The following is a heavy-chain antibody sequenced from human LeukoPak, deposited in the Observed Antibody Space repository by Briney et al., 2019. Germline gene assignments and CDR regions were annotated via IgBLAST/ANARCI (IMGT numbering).Heavy chain of an antibody. CDR2: ITGNGGYT. J-gene: IGHJ4*02. Sequence: GGSLRLSCAASGFXFSNYAMNWVRQAPGKGLKWVSGITGNGGYTYYADSVKGRFTISRDNSRSTLYLQINSPRAEDTAIYYCAKGTLQQFDYWGQGTLVTVSS. D-gene: IGHD1-1*01. CDR1: GFXFSNYA. CDR3: AKGTLQQFDY. V-gene: IGHV3-23*01.